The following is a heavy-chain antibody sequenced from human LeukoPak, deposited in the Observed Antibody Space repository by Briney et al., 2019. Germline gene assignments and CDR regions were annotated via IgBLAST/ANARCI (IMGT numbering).Heavy chain of an antibody. Sequence: ASVKVSCKTSGYIFTSYNMYWVRQAPGQGLEWMGIINPSGSSTRYAQKFQGRVTMTRDMSTSTVYMELSSLRSEDTAVYYCARGGIPQFYYYMDVWGRGTTVTVSS. J-gene: IGHJ6*03. CDR1: GYIFTSYN. CDR2: INPSGSST. CDR3: ARGGIPQFYYYMDV. D-gene: IGHD3-16*01. V-gene: IGHV1-46*01.